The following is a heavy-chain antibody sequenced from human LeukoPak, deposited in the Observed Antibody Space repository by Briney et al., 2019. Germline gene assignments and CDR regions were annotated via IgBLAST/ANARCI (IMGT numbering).Heavy chain of an antibody. D-gene: IGHD1-14*01. J-gene: IGHJ4*02. CDR1: GFTVCSNY. CDR3: ARITTTRRTSYYFDY. CDR2: IYSGGST. V-gene: IGHV3-66*01. Sequence: GGSLRLSCAASGFTVCSNYMSWVRQAPGKGLEWVSVIYSGGSTYYADSVKGRFTISRDNSKNTLYLQMNSLRAEDTAVYYCARITTTRRTSYYFDYWGQGTLVTVSS.